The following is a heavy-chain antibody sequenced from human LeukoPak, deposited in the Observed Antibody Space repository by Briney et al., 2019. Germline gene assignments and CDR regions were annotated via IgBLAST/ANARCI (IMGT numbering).Heavy chain of an antibody. CDR3: ARHDSYALGSHPLDV. V-gene: IGHV4-59*08. J-gene: IGHJ6*02. CDR1: GGSISGYY. D-gene: IGHD3-10*01. Sequence: SETLSLTCTVSGGSISGYYWSWIRLPPGKGLEWIAYIHYSGTTNYNPSLRSRVTISVDTSKNQFSLKVNSVTATDTAVYFCARHDSYALGSHPLDVWGQGTTVIVSS. CDR2: IHYSGTT.